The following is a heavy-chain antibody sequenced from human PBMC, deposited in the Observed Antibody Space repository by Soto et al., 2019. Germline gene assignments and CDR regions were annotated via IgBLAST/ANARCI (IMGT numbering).Heavy chain of an antibody. J-gene: IGHJ3*01. CDR2: IGGRGRDT. CDR1: GFTFSSHA. D-gene: IGHD1-26*01. V-gene: IGHV3-23*01. CDR3: AILGGTYYAFDV. Sequence: EVQLLESGGGLVQPEGSLRLSCAASGFTFSSHAMGWVRQAPGKGLEWVSAIGGRGRDTYYADSMKGRFTISRDNSKNTLSLQMNSLRAEDTAVYYCAILGGTYYAFDVWGQGTLVTVS.